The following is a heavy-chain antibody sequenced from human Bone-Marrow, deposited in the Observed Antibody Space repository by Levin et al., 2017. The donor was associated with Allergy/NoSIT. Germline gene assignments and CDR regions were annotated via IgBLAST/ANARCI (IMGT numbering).Heavy chain of an antibody. J-gene: IGHJ4*02. CDR2: IIPIFGTA. V-gene: IGHV1-69*13. CDR1: GGTFSSYA. CDR3: ARGPNHSSGWYW. Sequence: SVKVSCKASGGTFSSYAISWVRQAPGQGLEWMGGIIPIFGTANYAQKFQGRVTITADESTSTAYMELSSLRSEDTAVYYCARGPNHSSGWYWWGQGTLVTVSS. D-gene: IGHD6-19*01.